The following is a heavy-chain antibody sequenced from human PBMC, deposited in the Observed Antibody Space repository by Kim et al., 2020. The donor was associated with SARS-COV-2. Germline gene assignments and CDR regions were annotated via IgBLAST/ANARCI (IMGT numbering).Heavy chain of an antibody. CDR2: IIPILGIA. V-gene: IGHV1-69*02. Sequence: SVKVSCKASGGTFSSYTISWVRQAPGQGLEWMGRIIPILGIANYAQKFQGRVTITADKSTSTAYMELSSLRSEDTAVYYCSYNWNDEALQNYFDYWGQGTLVTVSS. CDR3: SYNWNDEALQNYFDY. J-gene: IGHJ4*02. CDR1: GGTFSSYT. D-gene: IGHD1-20*01.